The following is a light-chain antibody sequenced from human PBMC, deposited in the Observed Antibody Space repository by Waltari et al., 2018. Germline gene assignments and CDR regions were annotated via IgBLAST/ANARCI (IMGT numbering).Light chain of an antibody. CDR3: QLYNSYVMYT. V-gene: IGKV1-5*03. J-gene: IGKJ2*01. CDR1: QRISTC. Sequence: DIQMSQSPSTLSASVGDRVTITCRASQRISTCLAWYQQKPGKAPKLLISRASTLECGVPSRFAGSGSGTEFTLTISSLQPDDFGTYYCQLYNSYVMYTFGQGTKLDIK. CDR2: RAS.